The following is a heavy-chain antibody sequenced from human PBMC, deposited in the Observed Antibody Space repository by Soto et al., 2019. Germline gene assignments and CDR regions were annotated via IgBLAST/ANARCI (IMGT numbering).Heavy chain of an antibody. J-gene: IGHJ3*02. CDR3: ARDGLPGYSSSPLGFDI. CDR2: IYYSGST. Sequence: QVQLQESGPGLVKPSETLSLTCTVSGGSISSYYWSWIRQPPGKGLEWIGYIYYSGSTNYNPSLKGRVPISVDTSKTPFSLKLSSVTATDTAVYYCARDGLPGYSSSPLGFDIWGQGTMVTVSS. V-gene: IGHV4-59*08. D-gene: IGHD6-13*01. CDR1: GGSISSYY.